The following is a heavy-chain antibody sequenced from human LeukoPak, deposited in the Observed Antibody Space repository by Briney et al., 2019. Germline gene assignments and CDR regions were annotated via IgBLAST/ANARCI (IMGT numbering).Heavy chain of an antibody. J-gene: IGHJ5*02. CDR3: ARPYYYDSRIDP. D-gene: IGHD3-22*01. CDR1: GGSISSGDYY. Sequence: SETLSLTCTVSGGSISSGDYYWSWIRQPPGKGLEWIAYMYYSGSTYYNPSLKSRVTMSADTSKNQLSLKLSSVIAADTAVYYCARPYYYDSRIDPWGQGILVTVSS. CDR2: MYYSGST. V-gene: IGHV4-30-4*01.